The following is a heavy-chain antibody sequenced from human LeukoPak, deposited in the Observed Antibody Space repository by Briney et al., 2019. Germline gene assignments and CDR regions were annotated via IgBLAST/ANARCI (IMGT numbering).Heavy chain of an antibody. D-gene: IGHD2-2*01. Sequence: SETLSLTCTVSGGSISISSYYWGWIRQPPGKGLEWIGSIYYSGSTYYNPSLKSRVTISVDTSKNQFSLKLSSVTAADTAVYYCARWQTYCSSTSCYAVTPFFDYWGQGTLVTVSS. CDR3: ARWQTYCSSTSCYAVTPFFDY. CDR2: IYYSGST. J-gene: IGHJ4*02. CDR1: GGSISISSYY. V-gene: IGHV4-39*01.